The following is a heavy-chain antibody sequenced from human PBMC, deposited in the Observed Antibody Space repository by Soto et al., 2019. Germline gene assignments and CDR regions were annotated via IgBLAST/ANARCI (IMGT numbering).Heavy chain of an antibody. J-gene: IGHJ4*02. Sequence: SETLSPTCTVSGGSISSYYWSWIRQPPGKGLEWIGYIYNSGRTNYNPSLKSRVTISVDTSKNQFSLKLSSVTAADTAVYYCARRYGYSFDYWGQGTLDTVS. D-gene: IGHD1-1*01. CDR3: ARRYGYSFDY. V-gene: IGHV4-59*08. CDR2: IYNSGRT. CDR1: GGSISSYY.